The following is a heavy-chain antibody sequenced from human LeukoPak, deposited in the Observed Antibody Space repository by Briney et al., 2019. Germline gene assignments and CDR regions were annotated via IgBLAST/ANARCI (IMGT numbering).Heavy chain of an antibody. CDR1: GGSISIYY. V-gene: IGHV4-59*08. CDR3: AGHHPRNTVDF. CDR2: ISDIGSI. D-gene: IGHD2-8*02. Sequence: PSETLSLTCTVCGGSISIYYWSWIRQPQGKGLEWIAYISDIGSINYNPSLKSRVTISLDTSKNQFSLKLSSVTAADTAVYYCAGHHPRNTVDFWGQGTLVTVSS. J-gene: IGHJ4*02.